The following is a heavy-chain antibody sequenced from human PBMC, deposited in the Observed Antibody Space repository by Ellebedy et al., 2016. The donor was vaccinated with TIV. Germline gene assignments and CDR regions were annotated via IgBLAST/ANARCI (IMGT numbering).Heavy chain of an antibody. CDR3: ARATGYYYDSSGYYMDY. D-gene: IGHD3-22*01. J-gene: IGHJ4*02. Sequence: SETLSLTXTVSGGSISSYYWSWIRQPPGKGLECIGYIYYSGSTNHHPSLKSRVTISVDTSKNQFSLKLSSVTAADTAVYYCARATGYYYDSSGYYMDYWGQGTLVTVSS. V-gene: IGHV4-59*12. CDR1: GGSISSYY. CDR2: IYYSGST.